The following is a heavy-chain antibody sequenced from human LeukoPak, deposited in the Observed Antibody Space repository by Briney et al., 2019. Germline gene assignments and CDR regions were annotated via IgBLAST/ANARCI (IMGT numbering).Heavy chain of an antibody. CDR2: ISGSGGST. CDR3: ASPISYYYDSSGPSYDY. D-gene: IGHD3-22*01. CDR1: GFTFSSYA. J-gene: IGHJ4*02. Sequence: GXSLRLSCAASGFTFSSYAMSWVRQAPGKGLEWVSAISGSGGSTYYADSVKGGFTISRDNTKNTMYLQMNSQRAEDRAVYYCASPISYYYDSSGPSYDYWGQGTLVTVSS. V-gene: IGHV3-23*01.